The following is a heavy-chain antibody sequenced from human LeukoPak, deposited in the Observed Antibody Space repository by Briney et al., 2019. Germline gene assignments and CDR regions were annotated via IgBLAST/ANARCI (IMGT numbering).Heavy chain of an antibody. CDR3: AKVAKYYYGPETYYFFEQ. CDR2: INQDGTEK. CDR1: GFSFSDAW. V-gene: IGHV3-7*01. D-gene: IGHD3-10*01. Sequence: GGSLRLSCAASGFSFSDAWMSWVRQAPGKGLEWVANINQDGTEKSYVDSVKGRFTISRDYAKNSLYLQMNSLRVEDTAVYYCAKVAKYYYGPETYYFFEQWGQGTPVTASS. J-gene: IGHJ4*02.